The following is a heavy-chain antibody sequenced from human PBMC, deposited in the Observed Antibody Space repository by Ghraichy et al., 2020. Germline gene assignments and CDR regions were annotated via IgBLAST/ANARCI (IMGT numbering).Heavy chain of an antibody. D-gene: IGHD2-15*01. Sequence: GGSLRLSCAASGLTITKSWMAWVRQSPGKGLEWVATINTDGSGTFYVDSVKGRFTISRDSAKNSLCLQMSSLRVEDTATYYCADLDAAWGQGTMVTVSS. J-gene: IGHJ3*01. CDR2: INTDGSGT. V-gene: IGHV3-7*03. CDR3: ADLDAA. CDR1: GLTITKSW.